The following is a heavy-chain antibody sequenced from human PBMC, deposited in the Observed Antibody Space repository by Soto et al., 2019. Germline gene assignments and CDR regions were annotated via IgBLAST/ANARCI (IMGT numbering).Heavy chain of an antibody. CDR1: GGTFSSYA. CDR3: ARTRITIFGVVINNGYYYGMDV. Sequence: QVQLVQSGAEVKKPGSSVKVSCKASGGTFSSYAISWVRQAPGQGLEWMGGIIPIFGTANYAQKFQGRVTITADESTSTAYMELSSLRSEDTAVYYCARTRITIFGVVINNGYYYGMDVWGQGTTVTVSS. J-gene: IGHJ6*02. CDR2: IIPIFGTA. V-gene: IGHV1-69*12. D-gene: IGHD3-3*01.